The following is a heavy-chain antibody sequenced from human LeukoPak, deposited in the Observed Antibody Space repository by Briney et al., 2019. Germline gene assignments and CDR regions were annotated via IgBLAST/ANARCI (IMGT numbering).Heavy chain of an antibody. D-gene: IGHD4-17*01. CDR1: GFTFSSYW. J-gene: IGHJ4*02. CDR2: FGSDLSFR. CDR3: ARDTYGDLDY. V-gene: IGHV3-21*01. Sequence: GGSLRLSCAASGFTFSSYWMSWVRQAPGKGLEWVASFGSDLSFRSVADSLKGRFTISRDNAKNSLYLQMNSLRAEDTAVYYCARDTYGDLDYWGQGTLVTVSS.